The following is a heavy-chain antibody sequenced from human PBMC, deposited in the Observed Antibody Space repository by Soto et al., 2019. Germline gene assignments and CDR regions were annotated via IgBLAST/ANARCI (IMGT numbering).Heavy chain of an antibody. V-gene: IGHV3-33*01. D-gene: IGHD6-13*01. CDR3: ARAGSGSSWSPFDH. J-gene: IGHJ4*02. CDR2: VWYDGSHK. Sequence: QVQLVESGGGVVQPGRSLRLSCAASGFTLPDYGMHWVRQAPGKGLEWVALVWYDGSHKYYADSVKGRFTISRDNSKNTRYLQMNSLRAEDTAVYYCARAGSGSSWSPFDHWGQGTLVTVSS. CDR1: GFTLPDYG.